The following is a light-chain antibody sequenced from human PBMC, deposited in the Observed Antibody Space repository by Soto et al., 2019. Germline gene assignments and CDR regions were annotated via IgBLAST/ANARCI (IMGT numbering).Light chain of an antibody. Sequence: QSVLTQPPSVSGSPGQRVTISCTGSTSNIGAGYDVHWYQQYPGRAPKLLIYNTNSRPSGVPDRFSGSKSGSSASLSITGLRAEAEDDYDYQSYDGSMSGWKTFGGGTKLTVL. CDR3: QSYDGSMSGWKT. CDR2: NTN. CDR1: TSNIGAGYD. V-gene: IGLV1-40*01. J-gene: IGLJ2*01.